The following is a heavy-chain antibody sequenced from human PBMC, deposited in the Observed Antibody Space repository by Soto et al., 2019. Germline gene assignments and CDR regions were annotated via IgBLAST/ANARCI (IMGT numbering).Heavy chain of an antibody. CDR3: ARDGTYYDFWSGYYNSDFEHPDAFDX. CDR1: GFTFSSYA. CDR2: ISYDGSNK. V-gene: IGHV3-30-3*01. D-gene: IGHD3-3*01. Sequence: PGGSLILSCAASGFTFSSYAMHWVRQAPGKGLEWVAVISYDGSNKYYADSVKGRFTISRDNSKNTLYLQMNSLRAEDTAVYYCARDGTYYDFWSGYYNSDFEHPDAFDXWGQGTMVTVSS. J-gene: IGHJ3*01.